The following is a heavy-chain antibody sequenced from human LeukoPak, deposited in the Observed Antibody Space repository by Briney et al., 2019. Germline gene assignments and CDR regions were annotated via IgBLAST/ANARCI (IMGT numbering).Heavy chain of an antibody. Sequence: PSETLSLTCAVSGYSISSGYYWGWIRQPPGNGLEWIGSIYHSGSTYYNPSLKSRLTISIETTKNHFSLSLSSVTAADTAVYYCARDSGAYCGGDCYGFDYWGQGTLVTVSS. V-gene: IGHV4-38-2*02. D-gene: IGHD2-21*02. CDR1: GYSISSGYY. CDR2: IYHSGST. J-gene: IGHJ4*02. CDR3: ARDSGAYCGGDCYGFDY.